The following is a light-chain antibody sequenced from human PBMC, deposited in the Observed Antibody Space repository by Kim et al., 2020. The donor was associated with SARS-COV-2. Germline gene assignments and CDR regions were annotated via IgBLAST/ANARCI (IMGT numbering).Light chain of an antibody. CDR1: SSNIGNNY. CDR3: GTWDSSLSAAV. J-gene: IGLJ2*01. CDR2: DNN. V-gene: IGLV1-51*01. Sequence: GQKFTISCSGSSSNIGNNYVSWYQQLPGTAPKLLIYDNNKRPSGIPDRFSGSKSGTSATLGITGLRTGDEADYYCGTWDSSLSAAVFGGGTQLTVL.